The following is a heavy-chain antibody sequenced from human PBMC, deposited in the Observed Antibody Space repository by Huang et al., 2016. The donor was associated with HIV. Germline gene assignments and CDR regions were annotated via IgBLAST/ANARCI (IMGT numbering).Heavy chain of an antibody. CDR3: ARDWSFGSSTSPAD. J-gene: IGHJ4*02. D-gene: IGHD6-6*01. CDR2: INPKRGGT. CDR1: GYTFTDSN. Sequence: QVQLVQSGAEVKNPGASVRVSCKAFGYTFTDSNIHWVRQATGQGLEGMGWINPKRGGTMYAQRFQGRVTMTRDTTISTVHMDLRRIQSDDTAVYFCARDWSFGSSTSPADWGQGTLVTVSS. V-gene: IGHV1-2*02.